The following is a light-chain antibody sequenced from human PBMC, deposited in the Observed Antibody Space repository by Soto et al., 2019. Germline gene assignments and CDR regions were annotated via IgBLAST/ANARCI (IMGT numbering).Light chain of an antibody. J-gene: IGKJ2*02. V-gene: IGKV3-20*01. CDR2: GAS. CDR1: QSVSSSY. CDR3: QQYGISPPCT. Sequence: EIVLTQSPGTLSLSPGERATLSCRASQSVSSSYLAWYQQKPGQAPRLLIYGASSRATGIPVRFSGSGSGTDFTLTISRLEPEDFAVYYCQQYGISPPCTFGQGTKLEIK.